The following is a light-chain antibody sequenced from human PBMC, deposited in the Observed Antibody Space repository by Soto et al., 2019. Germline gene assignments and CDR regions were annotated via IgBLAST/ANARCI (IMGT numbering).Light chain of an antibody. CDR3: QQYNTYQGT. CDR1: QSISSY. J-gene: IGKJ1*01. V-gene: IGKV1-5*01. Sequence: IHMTQSASSLSASVGYRVTITCRASQSISSYLNWYQQKQQKAPKILIFDASTLESGVPSRFSGSGYGTEFNLTISSLQPDDFATYYCQQYNTYQGTFGPGTKVDIK. CDR2: DAS.